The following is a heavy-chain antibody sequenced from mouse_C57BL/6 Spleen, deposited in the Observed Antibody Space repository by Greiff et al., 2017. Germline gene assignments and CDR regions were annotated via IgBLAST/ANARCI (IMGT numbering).Heavy chain of an antibody. CDR1: GFTFSDYY. V-gene: IGHV5-16*01. D-gene: IGHD1-1*01. Sequence: EVKLMESEGGLVQPGSSMKLSCTASGFTFSDYYMAWVRQVPEKGLEWVANINYDGSSTYYLDSLKSRFIISRDNAKNILYLQMSSLKSEDTATYYCARDAPYYYGSSTGYFDVWGTGTTVTVSS. CDR3: ARDAPYYYGSSTGYFDV. J-gene: IGHJ1*03. CDR2: INYDGSST.